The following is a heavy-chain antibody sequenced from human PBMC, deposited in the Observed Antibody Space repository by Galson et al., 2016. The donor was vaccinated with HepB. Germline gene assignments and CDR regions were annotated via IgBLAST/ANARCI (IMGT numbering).Heavy chain of an antibody. CDR2: IDAGNGNT. J-gene: IGHJ6*02. D-gene: IGHD2/OR15-2a*01. CDR3: ARGDVIPSTFYYYYSGLDV. V-gene: IGHV1-3*01. CDR1: RYTFTNYA. Sequence: SVKVSCKASRYTFTNYAIHWVRQAPGQRLEWMGWIDAGNGNTKYSQKFQGRVTIARDTSASTAYMELSSLRSEDTAVYFCARGDVIPSTFYYYYSGLDVWGQGTTATVSS.